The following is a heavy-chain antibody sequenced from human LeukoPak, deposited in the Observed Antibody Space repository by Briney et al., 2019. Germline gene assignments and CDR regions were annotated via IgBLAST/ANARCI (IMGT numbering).Heavy chain of an antibody. Sequence: GGSLRLSCAASGFTFSSYALHWVRQAPGKGLEWVAVISHDGSNEFYADSVKGRFTISRDNSKNTLYLQMNSLRAEDTAVYYCARDTASPYGDYAVDFWGQGTLVTVSS. CDR2: ISHDGSNE. D-gene: IGHD4-17*01. J-gene: IGHJ4*02. V-gene: IGHV3-30*04. CDR1: GFTFSSYA. CDR3: ARDTASPYGDYAVDF.